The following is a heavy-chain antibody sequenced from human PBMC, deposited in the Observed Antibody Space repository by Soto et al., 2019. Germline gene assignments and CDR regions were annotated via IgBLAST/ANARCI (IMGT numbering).Heavy chain of an antibody. CDR2: FDPEDGET. J-gene: IGHJ5*01. Sequence: RASLKVSCKVSGYTLTDLGMHWVLQAPGKGLERMGGFDPEDGETIYAQKFQGRVTMTEDTSTDTAYMELSSLRSEDTAVYDCATGVITLYNWFYPWGQGTLVTVSS. D-gene: IGHD3-16*01. V-gene: IGHV1-24*01. CDR1: GYTLTDLG. CDR3: ATGVITLYNWFYP.